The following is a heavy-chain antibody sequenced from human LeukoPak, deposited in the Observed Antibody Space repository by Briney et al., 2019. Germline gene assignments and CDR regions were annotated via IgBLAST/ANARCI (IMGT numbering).Heavy chain of an antibody. CDR2: INNRGGDQ. D-gene: IGHD2-2*01. CDR3: TRGIIVSPAAPYSWFDP. V-gene: IGHV3-7*03. J-gene: IGHJ5*02. CDR1: GFTFSSYA. Sequence: GGSLRLSCAASGFTFSSYAMNWVRQAPGERVEWGAHINNRGGDQRYVDSVRGRDTISRDNTKNSLYLQMNGLRAEDTAVYYCTRGIIVSPAAPYSWFDPRGQGTLVIVSS.